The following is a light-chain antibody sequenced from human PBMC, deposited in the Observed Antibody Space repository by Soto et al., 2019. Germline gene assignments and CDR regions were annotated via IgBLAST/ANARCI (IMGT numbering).Light chain of an antibody. Sequence: AIQMTQSPSSLSASVGDRVTITCRASQGIKNDLAWYQQKPGKAPKLLIFAASRLQSGVPSRFSGSGSGKDFTLTISRLQPEHFATYYCLQDYNFPYTFGQGTKLQI. CDR2: AAS. CDR1: QGIKND. V-gene: IGKV1-6*01. CDR3: LQDYNFPYT. J-gene: IGKJ2*01.